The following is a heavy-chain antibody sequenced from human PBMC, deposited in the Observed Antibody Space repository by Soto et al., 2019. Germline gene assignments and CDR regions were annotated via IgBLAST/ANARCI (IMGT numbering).Heavy chain of an antibody. Sequence: GGSLRLSCAASGFTFSSYVMHWVRQSPGKGLEWVAVISYDGSNKYYADSVKGRFTISRDNSKNTLYLQMNSLRAEDTAVYYCAKDLIITMVRGPLDYWSQGTLVTVSS. J-gene: IGHJ4*02. CDR1: GFTFSSYV. D-gene: IGHD3-10*01. V-gene: IGHV3-30*18. CDR2: ISYDGSNK. CDR3: AKDLIITMVRGPLDY.